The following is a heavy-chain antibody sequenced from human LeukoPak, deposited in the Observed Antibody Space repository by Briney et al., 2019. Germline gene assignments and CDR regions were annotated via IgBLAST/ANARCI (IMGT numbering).Heavy chain of an antibody. J-gene: IGHJ6*03. CDR2: INPSGSP. V-gene: IGHV4-34*01. D-gene: IGHD2/OR15-2a*01. CDR1: GDSLSRYY. CDR3: ASVRHDPLEYYYYIDA. Sequence: PSETLSLTCAVYGDSLSRYYWTWIRQSPGKGLEWLGEINPSGSPDYNPSLKSRATISVDTSKNQFSLRLASVTAADTAVYYCASVRHDPLEYYYYIDAWGKGTTVTVSS.